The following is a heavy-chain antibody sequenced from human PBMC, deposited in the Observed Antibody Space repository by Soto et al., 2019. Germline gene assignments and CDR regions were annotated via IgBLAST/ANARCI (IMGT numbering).Heavy chain of an antibody. V-gene: IGHV4-59*02. D-gene: IGHD4-17*01. Sequence: PSATLSLTCAFSGESVIDYYWSWIRQPPGKGLEWIGHIYYTGSTNYNPSLKSRVTMSQDTSKNQFSLKLASVTAADTAVYFCARSGFYGFVYWGKGALVTVSS. J-gene: IGHJ4*02. CDR2: IYYTGST. CDR1: GESVIDYY. CDR3: ARSGFYGFVY.